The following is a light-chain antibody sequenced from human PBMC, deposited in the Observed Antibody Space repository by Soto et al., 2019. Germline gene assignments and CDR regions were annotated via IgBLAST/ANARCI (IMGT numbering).Light chain of an antibody. V-gene: IGKV1-33*01. Sequence: DIQMTQSPSSLSASAGDRVTITYQASQDISNYLNWYQQKPGKAPKLLIYDASNLETGVPSRFSGSGSGTDFTFTISSLQPQDIATYYCQQYDNLPTFGGGTKVEIK. J-gene: IGKJ4*01. CDR3: QQYDNLPT. CDR2: DAS. CDR1: QDISNY.